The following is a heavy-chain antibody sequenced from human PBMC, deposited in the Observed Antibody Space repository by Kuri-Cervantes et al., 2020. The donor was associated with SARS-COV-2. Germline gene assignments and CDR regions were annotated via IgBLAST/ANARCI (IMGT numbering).Heavy chain of an antibody. Sequence: GESLKISCTASGFTFGDYAMSWVRQAPGKGLEWGGFIRSKAYGGTTEYAASVKGRFTISRDDSKSIAYLQMNSLKTEDTAVYYCTRENFWSGYSDYWGQGTLVTVSS. CDR1: GFTFGDYA. V-gene: IGHV3-49*04. J-gene: IGHJ4*02. CDR3: TRENFWSGYSDY. CDR2: IRSKAYGGTT. D-gene: IGHD3-3*01.